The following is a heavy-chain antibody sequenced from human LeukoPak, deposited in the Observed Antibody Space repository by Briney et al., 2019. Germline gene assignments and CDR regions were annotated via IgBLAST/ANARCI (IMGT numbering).Heavy chain of an antibody. CDR1: GFTFSSYD. J-gene: IGHJ6*03. CDR2: ITNSGSTI. CDR3: ARDVGDGYNYDHYYMDV. Sequence: PGGSLRLSCAASGFTFSSYDMNWVRQAPGKGLEWVSHITNSGSTIYYADSVKGRFTISRDNAKNSLYLQMNSLRAEDTAIYYCARDVGDGYNYDHYYMDVWGKGTTVTVSS. D-gene: IGHD5-24*01. V-gene: IGHV3-48*03.